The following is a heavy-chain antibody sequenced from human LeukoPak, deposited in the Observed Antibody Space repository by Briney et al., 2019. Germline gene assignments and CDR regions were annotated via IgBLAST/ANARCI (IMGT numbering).Heavy chain of an antibody. CDR3: ARGPAYDSSGYYQYYYYYMDV. Sequence: SETLSLACTASGGSISSYYWSWIRQPAGKGLEWIGRIYTSGSTNYNPSLKSRVTISVDTSKNQFSLKLSSVTAADTAVYYCARGPAYDSSGYYQYYYYYMDVWGKGTTVTVSS. D-gene: IGHD3-22*01. CDR2: IYTSGST. CDR1: GGSISSYY. V-gene: IGHV4-4*07. J-gene: IGHJ6*03.